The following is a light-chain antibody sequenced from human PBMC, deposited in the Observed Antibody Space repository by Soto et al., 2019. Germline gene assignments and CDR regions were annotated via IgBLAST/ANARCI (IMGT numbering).Light chain of an antibody. CDR1: QGISSA. CDR2: DVS. V-gene: IGKV1-13*02. CDR3: QQYNRYWT. J-gene: IGKJ1*01. Sequence: AIQLTQSPSSLSASVGDRVTITCRASQGISSALAWYQQKPGKAPKLLIYDVSSLESGVPSRFSGSGSETEFTLTISSLFPDDFATYYCQQYNRYWTFGQGTKVDIK.